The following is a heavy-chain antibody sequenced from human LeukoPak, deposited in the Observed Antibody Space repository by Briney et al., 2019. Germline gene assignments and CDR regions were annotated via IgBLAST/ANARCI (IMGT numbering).Heavy chain of an antibody. J-gene: IGHJ6*02. V-gene: IGHV1-2*02. CDR1: GYTFTGFY. Sequence: ASVKVSCKASGYTFTGFYMHWVRQAPGHGLEWMGWINPYSGDTNYAPKFQGRVTMARDTPISTAYMELSRLRSDDTAVYYCARDQGVAAAGSEYYYSGMNVWGQGTTVTVSS. CDR2: INPYSGDT. D-gene: IGHD6-13*01. CDR3: ARDQGVAAAGSEYYYSGMNV.